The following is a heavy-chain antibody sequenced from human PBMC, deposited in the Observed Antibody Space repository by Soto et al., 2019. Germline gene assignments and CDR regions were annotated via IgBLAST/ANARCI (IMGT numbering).Heavy chain of an antibody. D-gene: IGHD1-26*01. CDR3: ARDSVLLGSTTLFF. CDR1: GYPFTNFF. Sequence: ASVKVSCKASGYPFTNFFIHWMRRAPGQGLEWMGWINSKTGDTNYAQKFQGRVTMTRDTSISTAYMEVTGLRSDDTAAYFCARDSVLLGSTTLFFWGQGTLVTAPQ. V-gene: IGHV1-2*02. CDR2: INSKTGDT. J-gene: IGHJ1*01.